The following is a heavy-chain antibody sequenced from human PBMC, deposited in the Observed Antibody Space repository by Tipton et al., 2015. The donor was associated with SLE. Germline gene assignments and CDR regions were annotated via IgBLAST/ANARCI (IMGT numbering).Heavy chain of an antibody. V-gene: IGHV4-61*01. J-gene: IGHJ4*02. CDR1: GGSISSGSYY. CDR3: ARQLGWGDPFAFDY. Sequence: TLSLTCSVSGGSISSGSYYWSWIRQPPGKGLEWIGYIYYSGSTNYNPSLKSRVTMSVDTSKNQFSLKLTSVTAADTAVYYCARQLGWGDPFAFDYWGQGTLVTVSP. CDR2: IYYSGST. D-gene: IGHD2-21*02.